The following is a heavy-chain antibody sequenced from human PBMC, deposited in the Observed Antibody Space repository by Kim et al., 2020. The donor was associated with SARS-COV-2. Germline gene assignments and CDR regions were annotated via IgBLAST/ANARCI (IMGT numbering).Heavy chain of an antibody. D-gene: IGHD3-10*01. J-gene: IGHJ3*02. V-gene: IGHV3-73*01. CDR3: TRVPPDPGSYYDAFDI. CDR1: GFSFSGSS. Sequence: GGSLRLSCAASGFSFSGSSMHWVRQASGKGLEWVGRIRNKANNYVTEYVASVRGRFTISRDDSMNTAYLQMNSLKTEDTAVYYCTRVPPDPGSYYDAFDIWVQETVVSVSS. CDR2: IRNKANNYVT.